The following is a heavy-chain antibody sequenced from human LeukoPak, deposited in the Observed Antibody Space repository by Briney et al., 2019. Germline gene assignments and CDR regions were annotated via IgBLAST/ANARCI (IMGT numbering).Heavy chain of an antibody. CDR2: ISSSSSYI. CDR1: GFTFSSYS. Sequence: GGSLRLSCAASGFTFSSYSMTWVRQAPGKGLEWVSSISSSSSYIYYADSVRGRFTISRDNAKNSLYLQMNSLRAEDTAVYYCARDFGAAAAYWRQGTQVTVSS. J-gene: IGHJ4*02. D-gene: IGHD6-13*01. V-gene: IGHV3-21*01. CDR3: ARDFGAAAAY.